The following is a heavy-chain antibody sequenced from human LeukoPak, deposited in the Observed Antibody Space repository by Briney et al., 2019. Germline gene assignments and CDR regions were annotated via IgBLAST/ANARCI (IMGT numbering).Heavy chain of an antibody. D-gene: IGHD2-21*02. CDR1: GGSFSGYY. V-gene: IGHV4-34*01. J-gene: IGHJ4*02. CDR2: INHSGST. Sequence: SETLSLTCAVYGGSFSGYYWSWIRQPPGKGLEWIGEINHSGSTNYNPSLMSRVTISVDTSKNQFSLKLNSVTAADTAVYYCARHTGPMTATTHIDYWGQGTLVTVSS. CDR3: ARHTGPMTATTHIDY.